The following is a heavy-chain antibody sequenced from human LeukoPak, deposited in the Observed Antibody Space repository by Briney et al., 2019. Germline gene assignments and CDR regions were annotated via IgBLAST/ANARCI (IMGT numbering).Heavy chain of an antibody. CDR1: GFTFSSYS. CDR2: ISSSSSYI. J-gene: IGHJ4*02. D-gene: IGHD2-2*02. V-gene: IGHV3-21*01. CDR3: ARDHLGYCSSTSCYTPGY. Sequence: GGSLRLSCAASGFTFSSYSMNWVRQAPGKGLEWVSSISSSSSYIYYADSVKGRFTISRDNAKNSLYLQMNSLRAEDTAVYCCARDHLGYCSSTSCYTPGYWGQGTLVTVSS.